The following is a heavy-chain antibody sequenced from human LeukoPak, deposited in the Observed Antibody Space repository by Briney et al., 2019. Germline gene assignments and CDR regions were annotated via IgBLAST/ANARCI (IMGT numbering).Heavy chain of an antibody. J-gene: IGHJ6*02. CDR1: GGSINSYY. V-gene: IGHV4-59*01. CDR3: ARLRSGMDV. Sequence: SETLPLTCTVSGGSINSYYWTWIRQPPGKGLEWIANVYNSGSTNYNPSLKSRVTISVDMFKNQFSLKLTSVTAADTAVYYCARLRSGMDVWGQGTTVTASS. CDR2: VYNSGST.